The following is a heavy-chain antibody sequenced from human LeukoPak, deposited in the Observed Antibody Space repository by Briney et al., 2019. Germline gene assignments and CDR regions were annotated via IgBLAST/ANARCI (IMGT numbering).Heavy chain of an antibody. D-gene: IGHD2-2*01. CDR2: IKEDGSEK. J-gene: IGHJ6*03. V-gene: IGHV3-7*01. Sequence: GGSLRLSCAASGFTFSNYWMSWVRQAPGKGLEWVANIKEDGSEKYYVDSVKGRFTISRDNAKNSLYLQMNSLRAEDTAVYYCARELGYCSSTSCLYYYYYVDVWGKGTTVTVSS. CDR1: GFTFSNYW. CDR3: ARELGYCSSTSCLYYYYYVDV.